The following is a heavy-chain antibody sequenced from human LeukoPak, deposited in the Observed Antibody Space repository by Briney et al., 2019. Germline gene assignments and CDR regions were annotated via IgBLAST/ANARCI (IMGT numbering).Heavy chain of an antibody. Sequence: SETLSLTCTVSGGSFSSGSYYWSWIRQPPGKGLEWIGYIYYSGSTNYNPSLKSRVTISVDTSKNQFSLKLSSVTAADTAVYYCARGGNYYDSSPGYWGQGTLVTVSS. CDR2: IYYSGST. J-gene: IGHJ4*02. CDR1: GGSFSSGSYY. V-gene: IGHV4-61*01. CDR3: ARGGNYYDSSPGY. D-gene: IGHD3-22*01.